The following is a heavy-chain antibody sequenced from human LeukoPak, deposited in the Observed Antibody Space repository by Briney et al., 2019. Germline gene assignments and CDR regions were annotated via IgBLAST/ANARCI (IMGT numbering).Heavy chain of an antibody. D-gene: IGHD1-14*01. V-gene: IGHV1-18*01. J-gene: IGHJ5*02. CDR3: ARPHAGTFSIVLRFDP. CDR1: GYTFTSYG. CDR2: ISAYNGNT. Sequence: ASVKVSCKASGYTFTSYGISWVRQAPGQGLEWMGWISAYNGNTNYAQKLQGRVTMTTDTSTSTAYMELRSLRSDDTAVYYCARPHAGTFSIVLRFDPWGQGTLVTVSS.